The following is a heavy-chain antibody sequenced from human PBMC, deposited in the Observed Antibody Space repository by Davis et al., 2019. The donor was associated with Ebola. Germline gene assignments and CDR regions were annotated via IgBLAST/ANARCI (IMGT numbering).Heavy chain of an antibody. V-gene: IGHV1-3*01. J-gene: IGHJ4*02. D-gene: IGHD5-12*01. CDR2: INAGNGNT. CDR1: GYTFTSYA. CDR3: ARDLGYVHTYFDY. Sequence: ASVKVSCKASGYTFTSYAMHWVRQAPGQRLEWMGWINAGNGNTKYSQKFQGRVTITRDTSASTVYMELSSLRSEDTAVYYCARDLGYVHTYFDYWGQGTLVTVSS.